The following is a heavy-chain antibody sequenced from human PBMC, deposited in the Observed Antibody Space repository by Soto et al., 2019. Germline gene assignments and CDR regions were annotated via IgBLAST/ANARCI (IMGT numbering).Heavy chain of an antibody. Sequence: ASVKVSCKASGGTFSSYAISWVRQAPGQGLEWMGGIIPIFGTANYAQKFQGRVTITADKSTSTAYMELSSLRSEDTAVYYCAREGIVVVPAAIRLDNHYYYGMDVWGQGTTVTVSS. D-gene: IGHD2-2*01. V-gene: IGHV1-69*06. CDR2: IIPIFGTA. J-gene: IGHJ6*02. CDR1: GGTFSSYA. CDR3: AREGIVVVPAAIRLDNHYYYGMDV.